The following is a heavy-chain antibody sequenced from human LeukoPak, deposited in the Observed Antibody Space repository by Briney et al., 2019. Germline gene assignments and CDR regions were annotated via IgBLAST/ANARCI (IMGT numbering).Heavy chain of an antibody. CDR3: ARSETYNWTFDF. J-gene: IGHJ5*01. CDR1: GFTFSDNG. CDR2: IWSNGVIK. V-gene: IGHV3-33*01. D-gene: IGHD1-20*01. Sequence: GRSLRLSCEASGFTFSDNGMHWVRQAPGKGLEWLAVIWSNGVIKYYADSVKGQFAISRDNNRNTAYLQMNSLRAEDTAVYYCARSETYNWTFDFWGQGTLVTVSS.